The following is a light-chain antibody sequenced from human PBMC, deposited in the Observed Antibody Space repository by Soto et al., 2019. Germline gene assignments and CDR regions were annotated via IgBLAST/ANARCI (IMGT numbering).Light chain of an antibody. CDR3: QQYGSSSTWP. Sequence: EIVLTQSPGTLSLSPGERATLSCRASQSVSSAYLAWYQHKPGQPPTLLIYAASSRVTGIPDRFSGSGSGTDFTLTISRREPEDFAVYYCQQYGSSSTWPFGQGTKVEIK. CDR1: QSVSSAY. J-gene: IGKJ1*01. V-gene: IGKV3-20*01. CDR2: AAS.